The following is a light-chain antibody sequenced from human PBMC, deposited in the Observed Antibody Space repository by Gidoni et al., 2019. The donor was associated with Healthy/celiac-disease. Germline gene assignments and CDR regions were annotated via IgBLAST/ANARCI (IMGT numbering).Light chain of an antibody. V-gene: IGKV1-33*01. Sequence: DIQMTQSPSSLSASVGDRVTITCQASQDISNYLNWYQQKPGKAPKLLIYDESNLETGVPSRFSGSGSGTDFTFTISSLQPEDIATYYCQQYDNLPGYTFGQGTKLEIK. J-gene: IGKJ2*01. CDR2: DES. CDR1: QDISNY. CDR3: QQYDNLPGYT.